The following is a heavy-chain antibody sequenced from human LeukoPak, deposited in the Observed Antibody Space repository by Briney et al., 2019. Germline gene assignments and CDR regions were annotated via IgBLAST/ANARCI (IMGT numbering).Heavy chain of an antibody. CDR2: ITSRSKYI. V-gene: IGHV3-21*01. D-gene: IGHD6-19*01. CDR3: ARDEETVAGLNGFDL. Sequence: GGSLRLSCAASKFAFSSYSMNWFRQAPGKGLEWVASITSRSKYIFYADSVKGRFTIFRDNAENSLFLQMNSLRAEDTGVYYCARDEETVAGLNGFDLWGQGTLVIVSS. CDR1: KFAFSSYS. J-gene: IGHJ4*02.